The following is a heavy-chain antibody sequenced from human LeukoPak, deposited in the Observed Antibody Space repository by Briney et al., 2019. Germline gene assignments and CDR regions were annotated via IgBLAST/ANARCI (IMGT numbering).Heavy chain of an antibody. V-gene: IGHV3-33*01. Sequence: PGGSLRLSCEAPGFTFSHYGMHWVRQAPGKGLEWVAVIRYDGSAKYYADSVKGRFTISRDNSKNTLFLQMNSLRAEDTALYYCARVFYDSGGYSLDHWGQGTLVTVSS. J-gene: IGHJ4*02. CDR2: IRYDGSAK. CDR1: GFTFSHYG. D-gene: IGHD3-22*01. CDR3: ARVFYDSGGYSLDH.